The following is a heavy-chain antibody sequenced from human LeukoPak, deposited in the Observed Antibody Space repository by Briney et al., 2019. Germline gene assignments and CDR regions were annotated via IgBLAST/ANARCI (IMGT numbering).Heavy chain of an antibody. D-gene: IGHD7-27*01. V-gene: IGHV3-13*01. J-gene: IGHJ4*02. CDR2: IGTAGDT. Sequence: GGSLRLSCAASGFTFSSYDMHWVRQATGKGREWVSAIGTAGDTYYPDSVTGRFTISRDNSENTLYLQMSGLRAEDTAIYYCAKGTGDTAYYFGFWGQGVLVTVSS. CDR1: GFTFSSYD. CDR3: AKGTGDTAYYFGF.